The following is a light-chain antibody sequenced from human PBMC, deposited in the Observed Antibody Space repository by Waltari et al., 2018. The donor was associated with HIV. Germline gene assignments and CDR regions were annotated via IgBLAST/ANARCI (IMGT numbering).Light chain of an antibody. CDR2: ASS. V-gene: IGKV1-12*01. J-gene: IGKJ1*01. CDR3: QQAHSLPWT. Sequence: DIQMTQSPSLVSASVGDRVTITCRTSQSISIWLSWYQQKPGTAPTLLIFASSTLHSGIPGRFSGSGSGTNFTLNISNIQPDDFAIYHCQQAHSLPWTFGQGTKVE. CDR1: QSISIW.